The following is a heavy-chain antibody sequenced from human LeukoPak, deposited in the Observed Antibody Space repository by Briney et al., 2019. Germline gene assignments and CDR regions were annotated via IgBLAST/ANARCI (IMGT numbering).Heavy chain of an antibody. CDR2: ISGSGGST. CDR3: ARDRVAAAGTNWFDP. D-gene: IGHD6-13*01. CDR1: GFTFISYA. V-gene: IGHV3-23*01. Sequence: GGSLRLSCAASGFTFISYAMSWVRQAPGKGLEWVSAISGSGGSTYYADSVKGRFTISRDNSKNTLYLQMNSLRAEDTAVYYCARDRVAAAGTNWFDPWGQGTLVTVSS. J-gene: IGHJ5*02.